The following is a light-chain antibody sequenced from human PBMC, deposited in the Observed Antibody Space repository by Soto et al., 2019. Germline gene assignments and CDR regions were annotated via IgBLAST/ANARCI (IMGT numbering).Light chain of an antibody. CDR3: QQYGSSPQT. CDR2: RAS. Sequence: EIVLTQSPGTLSLSPGERATLSCRASQSVSSNYLAWYQQKPGQAPRLLIYRASSRATGIPDRFSGSGSGTDFTLTISRLDPEDFAVYYCQQYGSSPQTFGQGTKVEIK. V-gene: IGKV3-20*01. J-gene: IGKJ1*01. CDR1: QSVSSNY.